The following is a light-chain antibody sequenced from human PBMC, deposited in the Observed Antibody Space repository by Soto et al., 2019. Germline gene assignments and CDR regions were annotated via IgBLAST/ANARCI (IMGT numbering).Light chain of an antibody. CDR3: KQYGSSPRT. CDR2: GAS. Sequence: EIVMTQSPATLSVSPGETASLSCRASQSVSSNLAWYQQNTGQAPRLLIYGASSRATGIPDRLSGSGSGTDFTLNISRLETEEFAVYYCKQYGSSPRTFGKGTRLEIK. J-gene: IGKJ5*01. V-gene: IGKV3-20*01. CDR1: QSVSSN.